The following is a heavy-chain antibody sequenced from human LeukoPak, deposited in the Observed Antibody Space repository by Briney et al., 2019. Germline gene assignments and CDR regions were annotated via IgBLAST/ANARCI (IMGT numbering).Heavy chain of an antibody. Sequence: GRSLRLSCAASGFTFSNYAIHWVRQAPGKGLEWVAVISYDGSNKYYADSVKGRFTISGDNSKNTLYLQMNSLRPEDTAVYYCARSQLGIAAAGAPFDYWGQGTLVTVSS. V-gene: IGHV3-30*04. CDR2: ISYDGSNK. CDR1: GFTFSNYA. J-gene: IGHJ4*02. CDR3: ARSQLGIAAAGAPFDY. D-gene: IGHD6-13*01.